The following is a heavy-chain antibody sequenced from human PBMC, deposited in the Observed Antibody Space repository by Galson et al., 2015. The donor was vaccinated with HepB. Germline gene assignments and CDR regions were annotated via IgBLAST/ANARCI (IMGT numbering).Heavy chain of an antibody. D-gene: IGHD4-23*01. CDR2: INPNNGGT. Sequence: SVKVSCKASRYTFTDYSMHWVRQAPGQGLEWMGWINPNNGGTKNAQKFQGRVTMTRDTSISTAYMELTRLTSDDTAVYYCAKRGEPDGGNFQFDYWGQGTLVTVSS. J-gene: IGHJ4*02. V-gene: IGHV1-2*02. CDR1: RYTFTDYS. CDR3: AKRGEPDGGNFQFDY.